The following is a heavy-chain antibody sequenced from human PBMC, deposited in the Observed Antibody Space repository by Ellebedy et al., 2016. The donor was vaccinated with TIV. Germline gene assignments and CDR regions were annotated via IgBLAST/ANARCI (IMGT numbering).Heavy chain of an antibody. D-gene: IGHD5-12*01. CDR1: GFTFTQYW. Sequence: GESLKISCAASGFTFTQYWLHWVRQAPGKGPVWVSRINSDGSSTTYADSVKGRFTISRDNAKNTLYLQMNSLRAEDTAVYYCARDDDPNSGYDPYYYFDLWGRGTLVTVSS. J-gene: IGHJ2*01. V-gene: IGHV3-74*01. CDR3: ARDDDPNSGYDPYYYFDL. CDR2: INSDGSST.